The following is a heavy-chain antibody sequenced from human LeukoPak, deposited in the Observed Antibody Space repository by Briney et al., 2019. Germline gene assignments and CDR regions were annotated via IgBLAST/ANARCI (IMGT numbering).Heavy chain of an antibody. D-gene: IGHD3-10*01. J-gene: IGHJ6*02. CDR3: AKELWFGEPV. Sequence: SETLSLTCTVSGFSISSDNYYWSWIRQPPGKGLEWIGYIYHSGSTYYNPSLKSRVTMSVDRSKNQFSLRLTSVTAADTAVYYCAKELWFGEPVWGQGTTVTVSS. CDR1: GFSISSDNYY. CDR2: IYHSGST. V-gene: IGHV4-30-2*01.